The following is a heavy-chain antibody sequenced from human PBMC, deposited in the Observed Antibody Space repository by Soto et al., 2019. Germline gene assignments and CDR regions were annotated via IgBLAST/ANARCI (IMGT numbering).Heavy chain of an antibody. V-gene: IGHV3-64D*06. CDR3: VKDRXGAGFLEWLLPSVGLDV. CDR1: GFTFSSYA. D-gene: IGHD3-3*01. J-gene: IGHJ6*01. Sequence: GASLRLSCSASGFTFSSYAMHWVRQAPGKGLEYVSAISSNGGSTYYADSVKGRFTISRDNSKNTLYLQMNSLRAEDTAVYYCVKDRXGAGFLEWLLPSVGLDVWGQGTTVTVSS. CDR2: ISSNGGST.